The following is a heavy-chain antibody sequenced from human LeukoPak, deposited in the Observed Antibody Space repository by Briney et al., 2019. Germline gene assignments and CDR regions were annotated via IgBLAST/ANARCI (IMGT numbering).Heavy chain of an antibody. CDR2: ISGSGDRT. CDR3: AKLGYYYDSSGYYTTEYYFDY. Sequence: GGSLRLSCVASGITFSSSDMGWVRQAPGMGLEWVSLISGSGDRTYYADSVKGRFTISRDNSKSTLYMQMNSLRAEDTAVYYCAKLGYYYDSSGYYTTEYYFDYWGQGTLVTVSS. J-gene: IGHJ4*02. CDR1: GITFSSSD. V-gene: IGHV3-23*01. D-gene: IGHD3-22*01.